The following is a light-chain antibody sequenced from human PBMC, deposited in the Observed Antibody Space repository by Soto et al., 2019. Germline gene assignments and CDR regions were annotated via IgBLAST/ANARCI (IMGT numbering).Light chain of an antibody. CDR3: QQYSSYFT. CDR1: QSISSW. CDR2: KAS. V-gene: IGKV1-5*03. Sequence: DIQMTQSPSTLSASVGDRVTITCRASQSISSWLAWYQQKPGKAPKLLISKASSLESGVPSRFSGSGSGTEFTLTISSLQPDDFATYYCQQYSSYFTFGGGTKVEIK. J-gene: IGKJ4*01.